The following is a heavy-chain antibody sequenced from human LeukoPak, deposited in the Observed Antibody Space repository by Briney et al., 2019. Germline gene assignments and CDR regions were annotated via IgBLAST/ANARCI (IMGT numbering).Heavy chain of an antibody. V-gene: IGHV4-30-4*01. Sequence: SETLSLTCTVSGGSISTNDYFWSWIRQSPEKGLEWIGYIHYSGITKSNPSLESRLTLSVDTYKNQLSLRLTSVTAADTAVYYCARAPLTTATSDYFDLWGLGTLVTVSS. CDR1: GGSISTNDYF. D-gene: IGHD4-17*01. CDR2: IHYSGIT. J-gene: IGHJ4*02. CDR3: ARAPLTTATSDYFDL.